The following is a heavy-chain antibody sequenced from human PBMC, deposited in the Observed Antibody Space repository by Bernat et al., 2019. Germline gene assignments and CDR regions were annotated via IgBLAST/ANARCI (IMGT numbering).Heavy chain of an antibody. CDR2: ISYDGSNK. J-gene: IGHJ4*02. D-gene: IGHD1-26*01. V-gene: IGHV3-30*07. CDR3: ARGSGSYVYYFDY. Sequence: QVQLVESGGGVVQPGRSLRLSCAASGFTFSSYAMHWVRQAPGKGLEWVAVISYDGSNKYYADSVKGRFTISRDNSKNTLYLQMNSLRAEDTAVYYCARGSGSYVYYFDYWGQGTLVTVSS. CDR1: GFTFSSYA.